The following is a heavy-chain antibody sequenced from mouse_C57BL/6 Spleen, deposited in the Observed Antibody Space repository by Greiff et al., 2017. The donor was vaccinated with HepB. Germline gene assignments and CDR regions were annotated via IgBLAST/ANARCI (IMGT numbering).Heavy chain of an antibody. D-gene: IGHD1-1*01. J-gene: IGHJ2*01. CDR1: GFTFTDYY. V-gene: IGHV7-3*01. CDR2: IRNKANGYTT. CDR3: ARFYGSRYYFDY. Sequence: EVKLMESGGGLVQPGGSLSLSCAASGFTFTDYYMSWVRQPPGKALEWLGFIRNKANGYTTEYSASVKGRFTISRDNSQSILYLQMNALRAEDSATYYCARFYGSRYYFDYWGQGTTLTVSS.